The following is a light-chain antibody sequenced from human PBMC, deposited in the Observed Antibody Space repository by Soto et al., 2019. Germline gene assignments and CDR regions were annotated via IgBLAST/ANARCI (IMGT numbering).Light chain of an antibody. V-gene: IGKV3D-11*03. J-gene: IGKJ5*01. CDR2: DAY. CDR1: QDVGSN. CDR3: QQRHMCPIT. Sequence: TQSAVAVSVSPGAGATLSCRASQDVGSNLAWYHHKPGQAPSLLIYDAYSRATGVPPRFSCSWSGTDFTLTISSLEPEDAAGYYCQQRHMCPITFRKVTR.